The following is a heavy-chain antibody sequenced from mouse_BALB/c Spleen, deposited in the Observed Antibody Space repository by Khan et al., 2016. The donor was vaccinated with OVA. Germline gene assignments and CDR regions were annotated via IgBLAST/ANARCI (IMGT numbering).Heavy chain of an antibody. J-gene: IGHJ3*01. Sequence: VQLKESGAALVRPGAVVNLSCRASGFNIKDYYMNWVKQRPEQGLEWIGWIDPENGNTIYDPKFQGKATMSSDTSSNTAYLQLSNLTSEDTAVYYSTRHDYSPCFAYWGQGTLVTVSA. CDR1: GFNIKDYY. CDR2: IDPENGNT. D-gene: IGHD2-4*01. CDR3: TRHDYSPCFAY. V-gene: IGHV14-1*02.